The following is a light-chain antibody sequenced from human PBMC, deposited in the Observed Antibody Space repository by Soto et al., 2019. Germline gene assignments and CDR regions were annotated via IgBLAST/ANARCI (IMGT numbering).Light chain of an antibody. V-gene: IGKV1-39*01. J-gene: IGKJ1*01. Sequence: DLQMTQSPSSLSASVGDRVTITCRASQSIRTFLNWYQQKPGKAPRLLICAASGLQSGVPSRFSGSGSGTDFTLTISSLQPEDFATYYCQQTYSPLWTFGQGTRVDFK. CDR1: QSIRTF. CDR2: AAS. CDR3: QQTYSPLWT.